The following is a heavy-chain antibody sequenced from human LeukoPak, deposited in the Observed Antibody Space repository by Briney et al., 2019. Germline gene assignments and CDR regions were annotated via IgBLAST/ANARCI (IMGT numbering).Heavy chain of an antibody. J-gene: IGHJ1*01. CDR3: VKADYYDTSNYYYRYFQY. CDR1: GFTFPSYA. D-gene: IGHD3-22*01. Sequence: GGSLRLSCAASGFTFPSYAMSWVRQAPGKGLEYVSAISSNGGSTYYADSVKGRFTISRDNSKNTLYLQVSSLRAEDTAVYYCVKADYYDTSNYYYRYFQYWGQGTLVTVSS. CDR2: ISSNGGST. V-gene: IGHV3-64D*09.